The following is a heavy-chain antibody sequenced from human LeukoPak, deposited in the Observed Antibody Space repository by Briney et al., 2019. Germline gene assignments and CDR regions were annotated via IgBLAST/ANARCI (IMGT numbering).Heavy chain of an antibody. CDR2: INPYSGDT. J-gene: IGHJ4*02. Sequence: ASVKVSCKASGYTFTGYHIHWVRQAPGQGLECMGRINPYSGDTNFAQKFQGRVTMTRDTSITTAYMDLSSLTPDDTAVYFCARDQGSLTRSWYTGSWGQGTQVTVSS. D-gene: IGHD6-13*01. V-gene: IGHV1-2*06. CDR3: ARDQGSLTRSWYTGS. CDR1: GYTFTGYH.